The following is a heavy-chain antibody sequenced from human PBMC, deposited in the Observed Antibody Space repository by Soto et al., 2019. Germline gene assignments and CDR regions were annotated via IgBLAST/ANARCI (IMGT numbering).Heavy chain of an antibody. V-gene: IGHV3-23*01. CDR1: GFTFSSYA. D-gene: IGHD1-1*01. CDR2: ISGGGGST. Sequence: EVQLLESGGGLVQPGGSLRLSCAASGFTFSSYAMTWVRQAPGKGLEWVSGISGGGGSTFYADSVKGRFPLSRDNSKYTLYLQMNSLRAEDTAVYYCARQHTGTFDIWGKVTVVTVSS. J-gene: IGHJ3*02. CDR3: ARQHTGTFDI.